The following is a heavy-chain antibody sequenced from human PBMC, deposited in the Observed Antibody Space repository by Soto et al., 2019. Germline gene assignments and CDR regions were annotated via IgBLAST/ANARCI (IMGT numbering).Heavy chain of an antibody. J-gene: IGHJ3*02. CDR2: ILPIFGTA. V-gene: IGHV1-69*14. CDR1: GGTFSTSS. CDR3: ARGYEYGCNSDAFDI. Sequence: QVQLVQSGAEVKKPGSSVKVSCKASGGTFSTSSINWVRQAPGQRPEWMGNILPIFGTADYAQKFQGRVTSTADKSTNTASMELRSLLSEDTTVYYCARGYEYGCNSDAFDIWGQGTVVTVSS. D-gene: IGHD3-16*01.